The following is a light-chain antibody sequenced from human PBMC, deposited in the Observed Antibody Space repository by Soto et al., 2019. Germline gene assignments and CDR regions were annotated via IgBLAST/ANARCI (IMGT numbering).Light chain of an antibody. CDR3: SSYTSSSTFVV. CDR2: DVS. Sequence: QPASVSGSPGQSITISCTGTSSDVGGYNYVSWYQQHPGKAPKLMIYDVSNRPSGVSNRFSGSKSGNTASLTISGLQAEDEADYYCSSYTSSSTFVVFGGGTQLTVL. J-gene: IGLJ2*01. V-gene: IGLV2-14*01. CDR1: SSDVGGYNY.